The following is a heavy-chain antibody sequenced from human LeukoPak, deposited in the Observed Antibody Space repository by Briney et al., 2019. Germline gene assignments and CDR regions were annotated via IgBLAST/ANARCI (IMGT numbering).Heavy chain of an antibody. CDR3: ARDYDSTGYWVY. V-gene: IGHV1-18*01. D-gene: IGHD3-22*01. J-gene: IGHJ4*02. CDR2: ISAGNGNT. CDR1: GYTFTTYG. Sequence: ASVKVSCKASGYTFTTYGISWVRQAPGQGLEWMGWISAGNGNTNYAQKLQGRVTMTTDTSTSTAYMELRSLRSDDTAVYYCARDYDSTGYWVYWGQGTLVTVSS.